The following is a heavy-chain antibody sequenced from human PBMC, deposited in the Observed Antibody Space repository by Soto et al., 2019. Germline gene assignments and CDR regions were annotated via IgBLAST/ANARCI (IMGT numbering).Heavy chain of an antibody. D-gene: IGHD1-26*01. V-gene: IGHV3-33*01. CDR3: ARDQGYSGSYSYGMDV. CDR2: IWYDGSNK. J-gene: IGHJ6*02. CDR1: GFTFSSYG. Sequence: RRLSCAASGFTFSSYGMHWVRQAPGKGLEWVAVIWYDGSNKYYADSVKGRFTISRDNSKNTLYLQMNSLRAEDTAVYYCARDQGYSGSYSYGMDVWGQGTTATVSS.